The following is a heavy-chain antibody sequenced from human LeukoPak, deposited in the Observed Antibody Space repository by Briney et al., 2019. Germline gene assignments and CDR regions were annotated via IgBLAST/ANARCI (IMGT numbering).Heavy chain of an antibody. J-gene: IGHJ3*02. Sequence: ASVKVSCKASGYTLTSYGISWVRHAPGQGLEWMGWISAYTVNTNYAQKRQSRVTMTTDTSTSTAYMELRSLRSDDTAVYYCARVRRTMIWSAFDIWGQGTMVTVSS. V-gene: IGHV1-18*01. CDR2: ISAYTVNT. CDR3: ARVRRTMIWSAFDI. CDR1: GYTLTSYG. D-gene: IGHD3-22*01.